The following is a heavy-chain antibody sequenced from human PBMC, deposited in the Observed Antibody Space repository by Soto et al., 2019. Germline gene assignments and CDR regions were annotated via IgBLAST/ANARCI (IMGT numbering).Heavy chain of an antibody. Sequence: QVQLVESGGGVVQPGRSLRLSCAASGFTFSSYGMHWVRQAPGKGLEWVAVIWYDGSNKYYADSVKGRFTISRDNSKNTLYLQMNSLSAEDTAVYYCASLEMATQPDYWGQGTLVTVSS. CDR3: ASLEMATQPDY. V-gene: IGHV3-33*01. CDR2: IWYDGSNK. CDR1: GFTFSSYG. D-gene: IGHD5-12*01. J-gene: IGHJ4*02.